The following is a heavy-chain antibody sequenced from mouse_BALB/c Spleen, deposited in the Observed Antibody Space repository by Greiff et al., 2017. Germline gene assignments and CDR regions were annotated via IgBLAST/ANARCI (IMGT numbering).Heavy chain of an antibody. CDR3: AREGYYDAMDD. Sequence: EVKLMESGGGLVQPGGSLRLSCATSGFTFTDYYMSWVRQPPGKALEWLGFIRNKANGYTTEYSASVKGRFTISRDNSQSSLYLQMNTLRAEDSATYYCAREGYYDAMDDGGEGTAVTGSA. CDR2: IRNKANGYTT. D-gene: IGHD2-14*01. CDR1: GFTFTDYY. J-gene: IGHJ4*01. V-gene: IGHV7-3*02.